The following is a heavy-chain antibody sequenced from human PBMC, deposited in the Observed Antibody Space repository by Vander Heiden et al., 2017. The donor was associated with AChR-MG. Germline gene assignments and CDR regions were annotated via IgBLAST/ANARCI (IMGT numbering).Heavy chain of an antibody. CDR2: SNTNTEKA. Sequence: QAPLVQSGSELQTPGASVRVSCKASGYTFNRFAIHWVRQAPGQGLQWMGWSNTNTEKATYDQAFTGRFVLSLDTAVSTAYLQISILKSEDTAVYFCANYCGTYFDYWGQGTLVTVSS. D-gene: IGHD1-26*01. J-gene: IGHJ4*02. CDR3: ANYCGTYFDY. V-gene: IGHV7-4-1*02. CDR1: GYTFNRFA.